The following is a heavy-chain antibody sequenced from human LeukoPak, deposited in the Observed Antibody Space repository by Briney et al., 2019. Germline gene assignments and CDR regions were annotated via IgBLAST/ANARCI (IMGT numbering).Heavy chain of an antibody. CDR1: GYTFTSYD. D-gene: IGHD6-19*01. CDR2: MNPKSGNT. Sequence: GASVKVSCKASGYTFTSYDINWVRQATGQGVEWMGWMNPKSGNTGYAQKFQRRVTMTRNTSISTAYMELSSLRSEDTAVYYCARGYSSGGYGEHAFDIWGQGTMVTVSS. CDR3: ARGYSSGGYGEHAFDI. V-gene: IGHV1-8*01. J-gene: IGHJ3*02.